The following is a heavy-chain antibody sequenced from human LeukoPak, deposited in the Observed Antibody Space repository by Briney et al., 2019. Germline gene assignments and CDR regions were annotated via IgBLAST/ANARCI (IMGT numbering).Heavy chain of an antibody. CDR3: AKVSYDSSGFWFDP. Sequence: GGSLRLSCAAPGFTFSSYAMSWVRQAPGKGLEWVSAISGSGGSTYYADSVKGRFTISRDNSKNTLYLQMNSLRAEDTAVYYCAKVSYDSSGFWFDPWGQGTLVTVSS. J-gene: IGHJ5*02. CDR1: GFTFSSYA. D-gene: IGHD3-22*01. V-gene: IGHV3-23*01. CDR2: ISGSGGST.